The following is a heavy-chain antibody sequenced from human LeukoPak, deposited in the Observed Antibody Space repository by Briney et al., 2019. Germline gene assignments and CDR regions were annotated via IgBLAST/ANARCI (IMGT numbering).Heavy chain of an antibody. Sequence: SETLTLTCTVSGGSISSGGYYWSWIRQHPGKGLEWIGYIYYSGSTYYNPSLKSRVTISVDTSKNQFSLKLSSVTAADTAVYYCAREASAIPWFDPWGQGTLVTVSS. V-gene: IGHV4-31*03. CDR2: IYYSGST. CDR3: AREASAIPWFDP. J-gene: IGHJ5*02. CDR1: GGSISSGGYY.